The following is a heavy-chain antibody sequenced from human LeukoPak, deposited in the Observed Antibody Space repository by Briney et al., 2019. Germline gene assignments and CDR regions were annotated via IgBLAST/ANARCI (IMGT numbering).Heavy chain of an antibody. J-gene: IGHJ3*02. CDR3: ARVANYYDSSGYSVRDAFDI. D-gene: IGHD3-22*01. V-gene: IGHV4-31*03. CDR1: GGSISSGGYY. Sequence: PSETLSLTCTVSGGSISSGGYYWSWIRQHPGKGLEWIGYIYYSGSTYYNPSLKSRVTISVDTSKNQFSLKLSSVTAADTAVYYCARVANYYDSSGYSVRDAFDIWGQGTMVTVSS. CDR2: IYYSGST.